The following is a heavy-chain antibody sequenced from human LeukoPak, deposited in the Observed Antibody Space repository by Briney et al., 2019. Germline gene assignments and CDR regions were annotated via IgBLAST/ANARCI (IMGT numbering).Heavy chain of an antibody. V-gene: IGHV3-11*01. CDR1: AFTFNDYY. D-gene: IGHD3-10*01. CDR3: ARVGGSRIGDLAY. J-gene: IGHJ4*02. Sequence: GGSVRLSCAACAFTFNDYYMSWIRQAPGNGLDWVSYISISGSTIYYADSVKGRFTISRDNAKNSLYLQMKSLRAEDTAVYYCARVGGSRIGDLAYWDQGTLVTVSS. CDR2: ISISGSTI.